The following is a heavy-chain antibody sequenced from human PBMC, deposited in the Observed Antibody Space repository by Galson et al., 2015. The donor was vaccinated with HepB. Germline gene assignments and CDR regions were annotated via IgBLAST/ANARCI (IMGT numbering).Heavy chain of an antibody. V-gene: IGHV3-30*18. Sequence: SLRLSCAASGFTFSSYGMHWVRQAPGKGLEWVAVISYDGSNKYYADSVKGRFTISRDNSKNTLYLQMNSLRAEDTAVYYCAKARLYYYGSGSYYADGMDVWGQGTTVTVSS. CDR1: GFTFSSYG. CDR3: AKARLYYYGSGSYYADGMDV. CDR2: ISYDGSNK. D-gene: IGHD3-10*01. J-gene: IGHJ6*02.